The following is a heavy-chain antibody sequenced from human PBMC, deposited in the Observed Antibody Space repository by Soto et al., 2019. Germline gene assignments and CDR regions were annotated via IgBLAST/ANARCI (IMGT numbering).Heavy chain of an antibody. CDR2: IIPIFGTA. V-gene: IGHV1-69*01. CDR3: ARETVLRYFDWLSDGMDV. D-gene: IGHD3-9*01. Sequence: QVQLVQSGAEVKKPGSSVKVSCKASGGTFSSYAISWVRQAPGQGLEWMGGIIPIFGTANYAQKFQGRVTITADESTSTAYMELSGLRSEDTAVYYCARETVLRYFDWLSDGMDVWGQGTTVTVSS. CDR1: GGTFSSYA. J-gene: IGHJ6*02.